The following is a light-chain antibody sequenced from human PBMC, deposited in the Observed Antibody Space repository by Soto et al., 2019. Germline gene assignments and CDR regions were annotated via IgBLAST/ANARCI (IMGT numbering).Light chain of an antibody. CDR1: QSVSSN. J-gene: IGKJ1*01. V-gene: IGKV3-15*01. CDR2: GAS. CDR3: QQYNNWPQT. Sequence: DIVFTQCPGTLSLSPGERSTLSCMASQSVSSNLAWYQQKPGQAPRLLIYGASTRATGIPARFSGSGSGTEFTPTISSLQSEDFAVYYCQQYNNWPQTVGQGTKVDIK.